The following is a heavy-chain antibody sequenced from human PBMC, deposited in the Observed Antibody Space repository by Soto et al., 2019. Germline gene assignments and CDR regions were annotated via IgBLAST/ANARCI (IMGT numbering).Heavy chain of an antibody. D-gene: IGHD2-15*01. V-gene: IGHV3-30*18. Sequence: GGSLRLSCAASGFTFSSYGMHWVRQAPGKGLEWVAVISYDGSNKYYADSVKGRFTISRDNSKNTLYLQMNSLIAADTAVYYCAKDHPQGGRCSGGSCYPGPLDVWGQGTTVTVSS. CDR3: AKDHPQGGRCSGGSCYPGPLDV. J-gene: IGHJ6*02. CDR1: GFTFSSYG. CDR2: ISYDGSNK.